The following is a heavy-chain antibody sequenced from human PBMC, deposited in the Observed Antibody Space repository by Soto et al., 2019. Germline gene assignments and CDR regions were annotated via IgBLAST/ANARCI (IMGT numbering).Heavy chain of an antibody. V-gene: IGHV1-69*13. D-gene: IGHD4-17*01. CDR3: ARGWAHDYANLDYYYYGMDV. J-gene: IGHJ6*02. CDR1: GYSFASYG. CDR2: IIPIFGTA. Sequence: GTSVKLSCKASGYSFASYGISWVRQAPRQGLEWMGGIIPIFGTANYAQKFQGRVTITADESTSTAYMELSSLRSEDTAVYYCARGWAHDYANLDYYYYGMDVWGQGTTVTVSS.